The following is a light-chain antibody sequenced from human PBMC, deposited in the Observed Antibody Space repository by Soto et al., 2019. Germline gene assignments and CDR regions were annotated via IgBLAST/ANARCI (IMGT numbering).Light chain of an antibody. J-gene: IGLJ1*01. CDR1: SSDVGAYNY. CDR3: SSYAGSSNV. Sequence: QSVLTQPPSASGSPGQSVTISCTGTSSDVGAYNYVSWYRQYPGKAPKLLIFEVTSRPSGVPDRFSGSKSGNTASLTVSGLQAEDEAHYYCSSYAGSSNVFGTGTKLTVL. CDR2: EVT. V-gene: IGLV2-8*01.